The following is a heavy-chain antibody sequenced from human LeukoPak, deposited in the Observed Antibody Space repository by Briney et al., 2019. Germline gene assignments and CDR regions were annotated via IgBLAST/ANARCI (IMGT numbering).Heavy chain of an antibody. CDR3: ARTQSGSYNY. CDR1: GYTFIGYY. J-gene: IGHJ4*02. V-gene: IGHV1-2*06. Sequence: ASVKVSXKASGYTFIGYYVDWVRQAPGQGLEWMGRLNPNSGDTNYSQKFQGRVTMTRDTSINTAYMELSRLRSDDTAVYYCARTQSGSYNYWGQGTLITVSS. CDR2: LNPNSGDT. D-gene: IGHD1-26*01.